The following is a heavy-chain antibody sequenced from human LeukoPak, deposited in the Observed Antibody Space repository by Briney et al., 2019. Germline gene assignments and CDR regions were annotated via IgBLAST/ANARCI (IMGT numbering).Heavy chain of an antibody. D-gene: IGHD6-13*01. J-gene: IGHJ4*02. CDR3: ARAPRYSSSSYYFDY. Sequence: GGSLRLSCAASGFIFSSYWMTWVRQAPGKGLEWVANIKQAGSESSYVDSVKGRFTISRDNAKNSLYLQINSLRAEDTAVYYCARAPRYSSSSYYFDYWGQGTLVTVSS. CDR1: GFIFSSYW. CDR2: IKQAGSES. V-gene: IGHV3-7*01.